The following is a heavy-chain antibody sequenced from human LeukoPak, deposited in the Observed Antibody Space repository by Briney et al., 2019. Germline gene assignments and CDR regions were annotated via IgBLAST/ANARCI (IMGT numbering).Heavy chain of an antibody. D-gene: IGHD3-22*01. V-gene: IGHV3-30*02. CDR3: ARDWSNGYGFDY. CDR1: GFTFSNYG. Sequence: GGSLRLSCAASGFTFSNYGMHWVRQAPGKGLEWVAFLRYDGSNKYYADSVKGRFTISRDNAKNSLYLQMNSLRAEDTAVYYCARDWSNGYGFDYWGQGTLVTVSS. CDR2: LRYDGSNK. J-gene: IGHJ4*02.